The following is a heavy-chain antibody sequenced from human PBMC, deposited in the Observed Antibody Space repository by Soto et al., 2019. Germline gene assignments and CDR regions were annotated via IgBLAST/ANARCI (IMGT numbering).Heavy chain of an antibody. D-gene: IGHD4-17*01. CDR3: AKDLDGDYIYDY. CDR1: GFTFSSYG. V-gene: IGHV3-30*18. J-gene: IGHJ4*02. Sequence: QVQLVESGGGVVQPGRSLRLSCAASGFTFSSYGMHWVRQAPGKGLEWVAVISYDGSNKYYADSVKGRFTISRDNSKNTLYLQMNSLRAEDTAVYYCAKDLDGDYIYDYWGQGTLVTVSS. CDR2: ISYDGSNK.